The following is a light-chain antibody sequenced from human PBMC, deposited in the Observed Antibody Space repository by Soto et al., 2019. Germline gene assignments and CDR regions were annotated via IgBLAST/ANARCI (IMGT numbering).Light chain of an antibody. CDR2: GAS. V-gene: IGKV3-15*01. J-gene: IGKJ1*01. CDR3: QQYNNWPQP. Sequence: EIGITQSPSPLSVSLGERATLSCRASQSVSSNLAWYQQKPGHAPRLLIYGASTRATGIPARFSGSGSGTEFTLAISSLQSEDFAVYYCQQYNNWPQPFGQGTKVDIK. CDR1: QSVSSN.